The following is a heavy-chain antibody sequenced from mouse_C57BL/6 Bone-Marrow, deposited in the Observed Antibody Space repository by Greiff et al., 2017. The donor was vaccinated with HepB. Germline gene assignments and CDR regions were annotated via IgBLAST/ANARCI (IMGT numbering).Heavy chain of an antibody. Sequence: QVQLKESGAELVKPGASVKLSCKASGYTFTSYWMQWVKQRPGQGLEGIGEIDPSDSYTNYNQKFKGKATLTVDTSSSTAYMQLSSLPSEDSAVYYCAREELFYAMDYWGQGTSVTVSS. V-gene: IGHV1-50*01. CDR1: GYTFTSYW. CDR2: IDPSDSYT. J-gene: IGHJ4*01. CDR3: AREELFYAMDY.